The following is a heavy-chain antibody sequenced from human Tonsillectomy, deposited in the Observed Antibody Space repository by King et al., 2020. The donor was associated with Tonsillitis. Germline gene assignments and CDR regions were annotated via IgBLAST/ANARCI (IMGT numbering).Heavy chain of an antibody. Sequence: VQLVESGGGLVKPGGSLRLSCRSSGFTFKTYDLNWVRQAPGKGLEWVASISGSTSFIYYGDSVKGRFTISRDNAKNSLYLQMDSLRAEDTAVYYCAKDKGAAYYDSGRGAFDIWGQGTLVTVSS. CDR3: AKDKGAAYYDSGRGAFDI. D-gene: IGHD3-22*01. J-gene: IGHJ3*02. CDR2: ISGSTSFI. V-gene: IGHV3-21*01. CDR1: GFTFKTYD.